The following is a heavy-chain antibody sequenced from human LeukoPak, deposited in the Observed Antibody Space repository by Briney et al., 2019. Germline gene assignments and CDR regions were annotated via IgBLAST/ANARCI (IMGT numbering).Heavy chain of an antibody. Sequence: SETLSLTCTVSGGSISSSSYYWGWIRQPPGKGLEWIGSIYYSGSTYDNPALKSRVTIYVETSKNKFPLKLSSVPAADTAVYYCARVCCYFDSGSYPNWFDPWGPGTLVIVSS. CDR1: GGSISSSSYY. CDR3: ARVCCYFDSGSYPNWFDP. J-gene: IGHJ5*02. CDR2: IYYSGST. D-gene: IGHD3-10*01. V-gene: IGHV4-39*06.